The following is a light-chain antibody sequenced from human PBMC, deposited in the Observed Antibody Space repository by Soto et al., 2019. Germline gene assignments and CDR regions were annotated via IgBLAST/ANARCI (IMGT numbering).Light chain of an antibody. CDR1: QSLLHSNGYTY. CDR2: LGS. Sequence: DIVMTQSPLSLPVTPGEPASISCSSSQSLLHSNGYTYLDWYLQKPGQSPQVLIYLGSNRASGVPDRVRGRGSGTDFTLKISRVEAEDVGVYYCMQALQTPYTFGQGTKLEIK. V-gene: IGKV2-28*01. J-gene: IGKJ2*01. CDR3: MQALQTPYT.